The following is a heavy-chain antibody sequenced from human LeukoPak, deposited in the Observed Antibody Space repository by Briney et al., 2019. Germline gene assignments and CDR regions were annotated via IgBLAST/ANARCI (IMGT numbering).Heavy chain of an antibody. J-gene: IGHJ4*02. CDR2: ISSSSSYI. Sequence: PGGSLRLSCAASGFTFSSYSMNWVRQAPGKGLEWVSSISSSSSYIYYADSVKGRFTISRDNAKTSLYLQMNSLRAEDTAVYYCARDTGDSSGYYAYWGQGTLVTVSS. D-gene: IGHD3-22*01. CDR3: ARDTGDSSGYYAY. V-gene: IGHV3-21*01. CDR1: GFTFSSYS.